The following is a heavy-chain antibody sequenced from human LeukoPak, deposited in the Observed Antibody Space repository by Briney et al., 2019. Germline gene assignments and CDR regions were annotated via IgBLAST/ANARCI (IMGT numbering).Heavy chain of an antibody. CDR1: GFTFDDYA. CDR3: AKDKGYGYYYMDV. Sequence: GGSLRLSCAASGFTFDDYAMHWVRQAPGKGLEWVSLVSWDGGSTYYADSVKGRFTISRDNSKNSLYLQMNSLRAEDTALYYCAKDKGYGYYYMDVWGKGTTVTVSS. CDR2: VSWDGGST. V-gene: IGHV3-43D*04. D-gene: IGHD5-18*01. J-gene: IGHJ6*03.